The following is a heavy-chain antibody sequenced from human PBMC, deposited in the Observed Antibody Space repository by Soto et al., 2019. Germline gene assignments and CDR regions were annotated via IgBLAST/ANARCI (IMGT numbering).Heavy chain of an antibody. CDR3: AHHPYYGLGSYSFDY. CDR1: GLSLTTSGVG. Sequence: QITLKESGPTLVRPTQTLTLTCTFSGLSLTTSGVGVGWIRQPPGKALEWLAVIYWDDDKRYSSSLKSRLTITKDTSKNHVVLTMTNMDLVDTATYYCAHHPYYGLGSYSFDYWGQGTLVTVSS. J-gene: IGHJ4*02. D-gene: IGHD3-10*01. V-gene: IGHV2-5*02. CDR2: IYWDDDK.